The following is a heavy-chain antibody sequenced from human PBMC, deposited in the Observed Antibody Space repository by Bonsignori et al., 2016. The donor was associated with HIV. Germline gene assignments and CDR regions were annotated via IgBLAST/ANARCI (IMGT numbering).Heavy chain of an antibody. CDR2: ISSSSSTI. V-gene: IGHV3-48*02. J-gene: IGHJ3*02. Sequence: GGSLRLSCAASGFTFSSYSMNWVRQAPGKGLEWVSYISSSSSTIYYADSVKGRFTISRDNAKNSLYLQMNSLRDEDTAVYYCARETDNDYYGFRADAFDIWGQGTMVTVSS. CDR3: ARETDNDYYGFRADAFDI. CDR1: GFTFSSYS. D-gene: IGHD3-10*01.